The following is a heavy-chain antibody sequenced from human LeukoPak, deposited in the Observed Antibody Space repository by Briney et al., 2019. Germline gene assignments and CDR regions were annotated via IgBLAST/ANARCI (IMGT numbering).Heavy chain of an antibody. V-gene: IGHV3-13*01. CDR2: IGSGGDT. Sequence: GGSLRLSCAGSGFSSSSYDMLWVRHATGGGLEWVSAIGSGGDTYYAGSVKGRFTISRESAKNSFYLQMNSLSAGDTAVYFCARAVAGTDEIDSWGQGTLVTVSS. CDR3: ARAVAGTDEIDS. CDR1: GFSSSSYD. J-gene: IGHJ4*02. D-gene: IGHD6-19*01.